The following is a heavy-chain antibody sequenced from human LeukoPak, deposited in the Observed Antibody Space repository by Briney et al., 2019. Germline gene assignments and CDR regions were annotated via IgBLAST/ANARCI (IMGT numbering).Heavy chain of an antibody. CDR2: INQDGSEK. CDR1: GFTFSNYW. Sequence: GGSLRLSCAASGFTFSNYWMSWVRQAQGKGLEWVANINQDGSEKYYVDSLKGRFTVSRDNAKNSLYLQINSLRAEDTAVYYCARWGGSPRHFDYWGQGTLVTVSS. V-gene: IGHV3-7*01. CDR3: ARWGGSPRHFDY. J-gene: IGHJ4*02. D-gene: IGHD1-26*01.